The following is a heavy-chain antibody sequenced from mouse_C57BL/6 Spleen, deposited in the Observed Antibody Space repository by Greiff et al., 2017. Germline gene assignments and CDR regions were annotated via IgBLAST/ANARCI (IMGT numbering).Heavy chain of an antibody. J-gene: IGHJ4*01. CDR3: ASLDPDMDY. V-gene: IGHV3-6*01. CDR2: ISYDGSN. CDR1: GYFLPSGYY. Sequence: EVKLIESGPGLVKPSQSLSLTCSFNGYFLPSGYYWNWVRQFPGNKLEWMGYISYDGSNNYNPSLKNRISITRDTSKNQFFLKLNSVTTEDTATYYCASLDPDMDYWGQGTSVTVSS.